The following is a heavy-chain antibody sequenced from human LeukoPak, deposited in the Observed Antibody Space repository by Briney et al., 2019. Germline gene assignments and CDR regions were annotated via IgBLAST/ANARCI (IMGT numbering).Heavy chain of an antibody. Sequence: SETLSLTCAVSGGSISSSNWWSWVRQPPGKGLEWIGEIYHSGSTNYNPSLKSRVTISVDKSKNQFSLKLSSVTAADTAVYYCAGAGYCSGGSCTHAFDIWGQGTMVTVSS. D-gene: IGHD2-15*01. J-gene: IGHJ3*02. V-gene: IGHV4-4*02. CDR3: AGAGYCSGGSCTHAFDI. CDR1: GGSISSSNW. CDR2: IYHSGST.